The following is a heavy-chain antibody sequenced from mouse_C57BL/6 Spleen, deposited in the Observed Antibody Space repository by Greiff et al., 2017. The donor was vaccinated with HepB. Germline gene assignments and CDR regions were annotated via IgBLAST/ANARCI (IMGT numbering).Heavy chain of an antibody. CDR2: INPGSGGT. V-gene: IGHV1-54*01. Sequence: VQLQESGAELVRPGTSVKVSCKASGYAFTNYLIEWVKQRPGQGLEWIGVINPGSGGTNYNEKFKGKATLTADKSSSTAYMQLSSLTSEDSAVYFCARWDDGYYWGQGTTLTVSS. CDR1: GYAFTNYL. D-gene: IGHD2-3*01. CDR3: ARWDDGYY. J-gene: IGHJ2*01.